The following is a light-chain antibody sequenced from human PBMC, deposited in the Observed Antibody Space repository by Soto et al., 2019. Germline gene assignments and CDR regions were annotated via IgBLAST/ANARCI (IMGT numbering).Light chain of an antibody. Sequence: DIVMTQSPDSLAVSLGERATINCKSSQSVLYSSNNKNYFSWFQQKPGQPPKLLIYWASTRESGVPDRFSGSGSGTDSTLTISSLQAEDVAVYYCPQSLSRVTFGGGTKVEIK. CDR3: PQSLSRVT. CDR2: WAS. J-gene: IGKJ4*01. CDR1: QSVLYSSNNKNY. V-gene: IGKV4-1*01.